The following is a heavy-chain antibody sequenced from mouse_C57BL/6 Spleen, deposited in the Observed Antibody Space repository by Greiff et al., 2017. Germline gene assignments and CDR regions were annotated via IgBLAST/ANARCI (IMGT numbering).Heavy chain of an antibody. CDR1: GYAFSSYW. J-gene: IGHJ2*01. V-gene: IGHV1-80*01. CDR2: IYPGDGDT. CDR3: ARGLLGPYYFDY. Sequence: LVESGAELVKPGASVKISCKASGYAFSSYWMNWVKQRPGKGLEWIGQIYPGDGDTNYNGKFKGKATLTADKSSSTAYMQLSSLTSEDSAVYFCARGLLGPYYFDYWGQGTTLTVSS. D-gene: IGHD3-1*01.